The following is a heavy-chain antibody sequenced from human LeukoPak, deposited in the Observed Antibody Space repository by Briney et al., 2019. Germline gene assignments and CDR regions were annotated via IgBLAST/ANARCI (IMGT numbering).Heavy chain of an antibody. Sequence: GRSLRPACDPSGFTFSNYGIHWVRQAPSKALDWVLFIRSAGSNKYYADSVKGRFTISRDSSKNTLYLQMNSLRAEDTAVYYCAKDLRSSADSKMGAADYWGQGTLVTVSS. V-gene: IGHV3-30*02. CDR3: AKDLRSSADSKMGAADY. J-gene: IGHJ4*02. CDR2: IRSAGSNK. D-gene: IGHD1-26*01. CDR1: GFTFSNYG.